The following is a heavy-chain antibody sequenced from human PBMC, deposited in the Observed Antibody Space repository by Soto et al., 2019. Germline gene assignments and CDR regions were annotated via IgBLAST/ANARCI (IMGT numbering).Heavy chain of an antibody. CDR1: GGSISSGGYY. Sequence: SETLSLTCTVSGGSISSGGYYWSWIRQHPGKGLEWIGYIYYSGSTYYNPSLKSRVTISVDTSKNQFSLKLSSVTAADTAVYYCARETPVRGVILVDYWGQGTLVTVSS. D-gene: IGHD3-10*01. CDR3: ARETPVRGVILVDY. J-gene: IGHJ4*02. CDR2: IYYSGST. V-gene: IGHV4-31*03.